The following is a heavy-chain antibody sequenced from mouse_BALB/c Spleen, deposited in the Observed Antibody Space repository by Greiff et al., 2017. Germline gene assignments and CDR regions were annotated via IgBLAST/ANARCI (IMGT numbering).Heavy chain of an antibody. CDR3: ASGDFVGYDGFDY. J-gene: IGHJ2*01. CDR2: ISYSGST. CDR1: GYSITSDYA. Sequence: EVQLVGSGPGLVKPSQSLSLTCTVTGYSITSDYAWNWIRQFPGNKLEWMGYISYSGSTSYNPSLKSRISITRDTSKNQFFLQLNSVTTEDTATYSCASGDFVGYDGFDYWGQGTTLTVSS. V-gene: IGHV3-2*02. D-gene: IGHD2-2*01.